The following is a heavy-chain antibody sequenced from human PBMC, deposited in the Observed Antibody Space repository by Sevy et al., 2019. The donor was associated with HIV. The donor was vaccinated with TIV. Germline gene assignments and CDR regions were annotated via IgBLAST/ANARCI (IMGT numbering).Heavy chain of an antibody. CDR1: GFTFSSYW. CDR2: IKQDGSEK. CDR3: VRDSLVVVGAPQLAYYYYMDV. V-gene: IGHV3-7*03. Sequence: GGSLRLSCAASGFTFSSYWMSWVRQAPGKGLEWVANIKQDGSEKYYVDSVKGRLTISRDNAKNSMNLQVNSLRVEETAVYYCVRDSLVVVGAPQLAYYYYMDVWGKGTTVTVSS. D-gene: IGHD2-15*01. J-gene: IGHJ6*03.